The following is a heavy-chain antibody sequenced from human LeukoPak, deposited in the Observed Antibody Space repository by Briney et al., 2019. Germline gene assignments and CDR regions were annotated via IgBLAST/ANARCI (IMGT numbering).Heavy chain of an antibody. Sequence: ASVKVSCKASGYTFTRYDINWVRQATGQGREWMGWMKPNSGNTGYAQKFQGRVTMTRNTSISTAYMELSSLRSEDTAVYYCARVKFSGYDRRIDYWAREPWSPSPQ. CDR2: MKPNSGNT. CDR3: ARVKFSGYDRRIDY. D-gene: IGHD5-12*01. J-gene: IGHJ4*02. V-gene: IGHV1-8*01. CDR1: GYTFTRYD.